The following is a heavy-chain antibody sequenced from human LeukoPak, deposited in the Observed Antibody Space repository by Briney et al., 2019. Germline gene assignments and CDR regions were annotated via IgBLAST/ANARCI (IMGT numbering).Heavy chain of an antibody. D-gene: IGHD3-22*01. CDR3: ARAPSEIGGYYPEYFRH. CDR2: IKSDGKT. CDR1: GFSFSSYW. V-gene: IGHV3-74*01. Sequence: GGSLRLSCAASGFSFSSYWMHWVRQAPGKGLVWVSRIKSDGKTNYADSVKGRFTISRDNAKNAVSLQMNSLRAEDTGVYYCARAPSEIGGYYPEYFRHWGQGTLVTVSS. J-gene: IGHJ1*01.